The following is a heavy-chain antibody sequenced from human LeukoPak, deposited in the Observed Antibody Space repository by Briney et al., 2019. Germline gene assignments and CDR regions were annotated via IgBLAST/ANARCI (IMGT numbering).Heavy chain of an antibody. Sequence: PSETLSLTCAVSAYSISRGYYWGWIRQPPGKGLEWIGSSYDSGSTYYNPSLKSRVTISVDTSKNQFSLKLSSVTAADTAVYYCARAMVAVVITSNAFDIWGQRTMVTVSS. CDR2: SYDSGST. CDR3: ARAMVAVVITSNAFDI. J-gene: IGHJ3*02. V-gene: IGHV4-38-2*01. D-gene: IGHD3-22*01. CDR1: AYSISRGYY.